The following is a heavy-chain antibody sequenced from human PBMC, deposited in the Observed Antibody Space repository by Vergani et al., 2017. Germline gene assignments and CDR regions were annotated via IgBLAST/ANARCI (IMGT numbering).Heavy chain of an antibody. CDR3: ARLIFYMDV. Sequence: QVQLQQWGAGLLKPSETLSLTCAVYGGSFSGYYWSWIRQPPGKGLEWIGYIYYRGTTNYNPSLKSRVTISVDTSKNQFSLKLSSVTAADTAVYYCARLIFYMDVWGKGTTVTVSS. CDR2: IYYRGTT. J-gene: IGHJ6*03. V-gene: IGHV4-34*11. D-gene: IGHD2-15*01. CDR1: GGSFSGYY.